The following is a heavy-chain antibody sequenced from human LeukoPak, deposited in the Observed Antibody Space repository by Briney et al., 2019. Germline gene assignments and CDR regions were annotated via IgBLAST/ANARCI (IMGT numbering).Heavy chain of an antibody. CDR2: ISSSTSYI. D-gene: IGHD3-10*01. J-gene: IGHJ4*02. CDR1: GFSFNTYS. Sequence: KTGGSLRLSCAASGFSFNTYSMNWVRQAPGKGLEWVSSISSSTSYIYYADSVKGRFTISRDNAKNSLYLQMNSLRAEETAVYYCARDLWFGDRDHFDYWGQGTLVTVSS. CDR3: ARDLWFGDRDHFDY. V-gene: IGHV3-21*01.